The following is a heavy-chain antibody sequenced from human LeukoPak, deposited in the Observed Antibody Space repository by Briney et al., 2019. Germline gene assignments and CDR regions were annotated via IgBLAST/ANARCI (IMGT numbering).Heavy chain of an antibody. Sequence: SETLSLTCTVSGGSISSYYWSWIRQPPGKGLEWIGYIYTSGSTNYNPSLKSRVTISVDTSKNQFSLKLSSVTAADTAVYYCARHLGRGFDYWGQGTLVTVSS. V-gene: IGHV4-4*09. CDR1: GGSISSYY. CDR3: ARHLGRGFDY. CDR2: IYTSGST. J-gene: IGHJ4*02.